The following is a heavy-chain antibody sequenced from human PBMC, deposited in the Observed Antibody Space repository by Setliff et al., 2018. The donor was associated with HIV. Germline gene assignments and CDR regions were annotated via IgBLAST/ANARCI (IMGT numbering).Heavy chain of an antibody. D-gene: IGHD6-19*01. CDR2: IHSSGSA. CDR3: ARELEYSSGWFLVDY. CDR1: GVSTSIHY. Sequence: PSETLSLTCTVSGVSTSIHYWVWIRQPAGRGLEWIGRIHSSGSANYSPSLESRVTMSIDTSKSQFSLRLTSVTAADTAVYYCARELEYSSGWFLVDYWGQGALVTV. V-gene: IGHV4-4*07. J-gene: IGHJ4*02.